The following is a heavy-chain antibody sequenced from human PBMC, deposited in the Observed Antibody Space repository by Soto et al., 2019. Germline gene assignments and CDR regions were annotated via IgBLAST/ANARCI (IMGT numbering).Heavy chain of an antibody. CDR2: INHSGST. CDR3: ARVGHSYHFYY. Sequence: SETLSLTCAVYGGSFSGYYWSWIRQPPGKGLEWIGEINHSGSTNYNPSLKSRVTISVDTSKNQFSLKLSSVTAADTAVYYCARVGHSYHFYYWGQGTLVPVSS. D-gene: IGHD5-18*01. J-gene: IGHJ4*02. CDR1: GGSFSGYY. V-gene: IGHV4-34*01.